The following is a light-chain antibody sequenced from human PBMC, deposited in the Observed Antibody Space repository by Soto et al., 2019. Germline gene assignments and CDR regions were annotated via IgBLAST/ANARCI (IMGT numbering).Light chain of an antibody. CDR2: EAS. J-gene: IGKJ4*01. CDR1: QDITND. Sequence: DIQMTQSPSSLSASVGDRVTITCQASQDITNDLNWYQQKPGKAPKVLIYEASNLETGDPSRFNGSGSGTDVTFTISSLQPEDIATYFCQQYDNVPLSFGGGTKVESK. CDR3: QQYDNVPLS. V-gene: IGKV1-33*01.